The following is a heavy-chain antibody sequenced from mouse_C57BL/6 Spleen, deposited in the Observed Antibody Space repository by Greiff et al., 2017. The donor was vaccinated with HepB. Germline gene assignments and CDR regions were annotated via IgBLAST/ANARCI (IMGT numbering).Heavy chain of an antibody. D-gene: IGHD2-3*01. CDR3: ASASYDGATWFDY. CDR1: GFTFSSYG. Sequence: EVQLVESGGDLVKPGGSLKLSCAASGFTFSSYGMSWVRQTPDKRLEWVATISSGGSYTYYPDNVKGRFTISRDNAKNTLYLQMSSLKSEDTAMYYCASASYDGATWFDYWGQGTPVTVSA. J-gene: IGHJ3*01. V-gene: IGHV5-6*01. CDR2: ISSGGSYT.